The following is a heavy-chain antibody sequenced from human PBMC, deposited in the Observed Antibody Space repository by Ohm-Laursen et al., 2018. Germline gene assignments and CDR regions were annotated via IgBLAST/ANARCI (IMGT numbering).Heavy chain of an antibody. CDR2: ISSGSSTI. Sequence: SLRLSCAATGFTFTSYSMNWVRQAPGKGLEWVSYISSGSSTIYYADSVKGRFTISRDNAKNSLYLQMNSLRVEDTAVYYCARDRSGPDYWGQGTLVTVSS. J-gene: IGHJ4*02. CDR1: GFTFTSYS. D-gene: IGHD2-8*02. CDR3: ARDRSGPDY. V-gene: IGHV3-48*01.